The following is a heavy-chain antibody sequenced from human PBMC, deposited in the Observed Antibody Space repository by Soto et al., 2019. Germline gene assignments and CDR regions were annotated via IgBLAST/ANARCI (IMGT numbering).Heavy chain of an antibody. Sequence: SETLSLTCTVSGGSISGYYWTWIRQPAGKGLEYIGHIYNSGSTNFSPSLKSRVTISVDTSKNQFSLNLRSMSPADTAVYYCARVGGLAARTFDYWGPGTLVTVSS. CDR1: GGSISGYY. V-gene: IGHV4-4*07. CDR3: ARVGGLAARTFDY. J-gene: IGHJ4*02. CDR2: IYNSGST. D-gene: IGHD6-6*01.